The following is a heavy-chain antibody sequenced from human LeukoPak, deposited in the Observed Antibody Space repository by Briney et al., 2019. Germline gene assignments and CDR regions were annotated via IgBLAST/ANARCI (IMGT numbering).Heavy chain of an antibody. CDR3: ARWGRTYNILTGYSY. Sequence: PGGSLRLSCAASGFTFSDYYMSWIRQAPGKGLEWVSYISSRSNTIYYADSVKGRLTISRDNAKNSLYLHMNSLRSEDTAVYYCARWGRTYNILTGYSYWGQGTLVTVSS. CDR1: GFTFSDYY. V-gene: IGHV3-11*01. J-gene: IGHJ4*02. CDR2: ISSRSNTI. D-gene: IGHD3-9*01.